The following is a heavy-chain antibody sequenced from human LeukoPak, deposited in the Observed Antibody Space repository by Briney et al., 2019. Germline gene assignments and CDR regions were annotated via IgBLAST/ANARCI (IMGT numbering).Heavy chain of an antibody. Sequence: SETLSLTCAVYGGSFSGYYWSWIRQPPGKGLEWIASIYYSGSTYYNPSLKSRVSISVDTSKNQFSLKLSSVTAADTAVYYCVYQPLLLTHFDCWGQGTLLTVSS. V-gene: IGHV4-34*01. CDR2: IYYSGST. J-gene: IGHJ4*02. CDR3: VYQPLLLTHFDC. CDR1: GGSFSGYY. D-gene: IGHD2-2*01.